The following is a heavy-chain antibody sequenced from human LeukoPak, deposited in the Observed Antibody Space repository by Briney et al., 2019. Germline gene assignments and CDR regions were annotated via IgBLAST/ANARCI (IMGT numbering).Heavy chain of an antibody. Sequence: PGGSLRLSCAASGFTFSSYAMSWVRQAPGKGLEWVANIKEDGSEKDYVDSVKGRFTISRDNGKNSLYLQMNSLRGEDTAVCYCARLNWNYADYWGQGTLVTVST. V-gene: IGHV3-7*01. D-gene: IGHD3-3*01. J-gene: IGHJ4*02. CDR2: IKEDGSEK. CDR3: ARLNWNYADY. CDR1: GFTFSSYA.